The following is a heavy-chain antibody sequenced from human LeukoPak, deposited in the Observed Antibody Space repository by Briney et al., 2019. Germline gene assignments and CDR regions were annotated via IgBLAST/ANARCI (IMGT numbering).Heavy chain of an antibody. V-gene: IGHV1-69*13. CDR3: ARDFRKNYDFWSGYSNWFDP. J-gene: IGHJ5*02. CDR2: IIPIFGTA. Sequence: SVKVSCKASGGTFSSYAISWVRQAPGQGLEWMGGIIPIFGTANYAQKFQGRVTITADESTSTAYMELSSLRSEDTAVYYCARDFRKNYDFWSGYSNWFDPWGQGTLVTVSS. D-gene: IGHD3-3*01. CDR1: GGTFSSYA.